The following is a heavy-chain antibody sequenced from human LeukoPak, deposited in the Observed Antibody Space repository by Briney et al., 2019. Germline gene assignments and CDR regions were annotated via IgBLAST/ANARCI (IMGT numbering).Heavy chain of an antibody. Sequence: SETLSLTCAVYGGSFSGYYWSWIRQPPGKGLEWIGEINHSVSTNYNPSLKSRVTISVDTSKNQFSLTLSSVTAADTAVYYCARGITLVAVAATGRGAFDIWGQGTMVTVSS. J-gene: IGHJ3*02. V-gene: IGHV4-34*01. CDR2: INHSVST. CDR1: GGSFSGYY. CDR3: ARGITLVAVAATGRGAFDI. D-gene: IGHD2-15*01.